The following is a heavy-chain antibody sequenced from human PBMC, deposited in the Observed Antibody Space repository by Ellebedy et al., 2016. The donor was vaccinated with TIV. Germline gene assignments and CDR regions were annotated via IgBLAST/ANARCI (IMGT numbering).Heavy chain of an antibody. D-gene: IGHD1-14*01. Sequence: SETLSLXXSVSGGSISSGRLYWNWIRQPPGKGLEWIGTISNRDRTDYNPSLKSRVFILVDASKNQFFLKLTSVTAADTAVYYCATFNQYYTYLGVWGKGTTVTVSS. J-gene: IGHJ6*03. CDR1: GGSISSGRLY. V-gene: IGHV4-39*01. CDR3: ATFNQYYTYLGV. CDR2: ISNRDRT.